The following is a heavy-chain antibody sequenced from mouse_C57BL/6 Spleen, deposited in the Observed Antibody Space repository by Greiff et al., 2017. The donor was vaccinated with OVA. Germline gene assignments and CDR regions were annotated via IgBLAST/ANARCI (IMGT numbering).Heavy chain of an antibody. CDR1: GYTFTSYW. CDR3: ARYYSNYEYAMDY. CDR2: IYPGSGST. Sequence: QVQLQQSGAELVKPGASVKMSCKASGYTFTSYWITWVKQRPGQGLEWIGDIYPGSGSTNYNEKFKSKATLTVDTSSSTASMQLSSLTSEDAAVYYCARYYSNYEYAMDYWGQGTSVTVSS. J-gene: IGHJ4*01. D-gene: IGHD2-5*01. V-gene: IGHV1-55*01.